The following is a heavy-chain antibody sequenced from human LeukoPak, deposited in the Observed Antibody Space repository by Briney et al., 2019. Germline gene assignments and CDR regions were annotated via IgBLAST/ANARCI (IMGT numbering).Heavy chain of an antibody. CDR2: ISTYNGDT. CDR1: GYTFSSYG. V-gene: IGHV1-18*01. Sequence: ASVKVSCKASGYTFSSYGISWVRQAPGQGLEWMGWISTYNGDTNYAQKVQGRVIMTTDTSTNTGYMELRSLRSDDTAVYYCARSVESSSWYDWFDPWGQGTLVTVSS. D-gene: IGHD6-13*01. CDR3: ARSVESSSWYDWFDP. J-gene: IGHJ5*02.